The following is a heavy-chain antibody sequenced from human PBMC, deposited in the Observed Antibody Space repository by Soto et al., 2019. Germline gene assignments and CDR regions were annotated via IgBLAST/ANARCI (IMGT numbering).Heavy chain of an antibody. Sequence: GASVKFSCKASRYAFTGYYMHWVRQAPGQGLEWMGWINPNSGGTNYAQKFQGWVTMTRDTSISTAYMELSRLRSDDTAVYYCARGRFWNDASFDYWGQGTLVTVSS. J-gene: IGHJ4*02. CDR2: INPNSGGT. V-gene: IGHV1-2*04. CDR1: RYAFTGYY. CDR3: ARGRFWNDASFDY. D-gene: IGHD1-1*01.